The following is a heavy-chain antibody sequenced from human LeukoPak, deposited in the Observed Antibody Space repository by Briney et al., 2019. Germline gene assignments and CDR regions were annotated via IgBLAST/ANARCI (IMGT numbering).Heavy chain of an antibody. CDR3: ARDEYYDSSGYTS. V-gene: IGHV3-48*01. D-gene: IGHD3-22*01. CDR2: ISSSGSTI. J-gene: IGHJ4*02. Sequence: GGSLRLSFAASGFTFSSYSMTWVRQAPGEGVGWLSYISSSGSTIYYADSVKGRFTISRDNAKNSLYLQMNSLRAEDTAVYYCARDEYYDSSGYTSWGQGTLVTVSS. CDR1: GFTFSSYS.